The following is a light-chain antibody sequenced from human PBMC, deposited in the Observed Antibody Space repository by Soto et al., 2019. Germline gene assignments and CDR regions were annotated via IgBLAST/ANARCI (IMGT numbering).Light chain of an antibody. CDR2: DAS. V-gene: IGKV1-5*01. CDR1: QSISSW. CDR3: QQYNSYPWT. J-gene: IGKJ1*01. Sequence: DIQMTQSPSTLSATLGDRATITCRASQSISSWLAGYQQKPGKAPKLLIYDASSLESGVPSRFGGSGSGTEFTLTIGSLQPDDFATYYCQQYNSYPWTFGQGTKVDI.